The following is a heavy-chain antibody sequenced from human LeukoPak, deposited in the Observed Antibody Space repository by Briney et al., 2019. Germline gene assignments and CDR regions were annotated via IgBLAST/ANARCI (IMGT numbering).Heavy chain of an antibody. CDR2: IGGDRST. V-gene: IGHV3-23*01. CDR3: AKKGSYSSGWYGGHYFDS. CDR1: GFTFSSHA. Sequence: GGSLRLSCEASGFTFSSHALSWVRQAPGAGLDWVAAIGGDRSTYSTGSVRGRFTISRDNSKNTLNLQMSSLRVDDTAVYYCAKKGSYSSGWYGGHYFDSWGQGTLVTVSS. D-gene: IGHD6-19*01. J-gene: IGHJ4*01.